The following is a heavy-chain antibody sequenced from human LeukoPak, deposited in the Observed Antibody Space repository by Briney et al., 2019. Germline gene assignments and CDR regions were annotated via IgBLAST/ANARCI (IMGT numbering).Heavy chain of an antibody. CDR2: IYYSGNT. Sequence: PSETVSLTCTVSGYSFSSGYYWSLSRPPPGRGLGWIVIIYYSGNTYYNPSLKSRVTISLDTSKNQFSLKLSSVTAADTAVYYCARDRLAVADPPNSFPPSGQGTLVTASS. D-gene: IGHD6-19*01. CDR3: ARDRLAVADPPNSFPP. V-gene: IGHV4-38-2*02. CDR1: GYSFSSGYY. J-gene: IGHJ5*02.